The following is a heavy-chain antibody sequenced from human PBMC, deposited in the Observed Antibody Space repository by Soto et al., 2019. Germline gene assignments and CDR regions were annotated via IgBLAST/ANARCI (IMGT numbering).Heavy chain of an antibody. D-gene: IGHD6-19*01. Sequence: GGSLRLSCAASGFTFSSYAMSWVRQAPGKGLEWVSSISSSSSYIYYADSVKGRFTISRDNAKNSLYLQMNSLRAEDTAVYYCAGDRQWLAGNFDYWGQGTLVTVSS. V-gene: IGHV3-21*01. J-gene: IGHJ4*02. CDR1: GFTFSSYA. CDR3: AGDRQWLAGNFDY. CDR2: ISSSSSYI.